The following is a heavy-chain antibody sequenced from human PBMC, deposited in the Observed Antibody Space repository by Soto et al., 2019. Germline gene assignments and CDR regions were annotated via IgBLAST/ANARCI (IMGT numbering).Heavy chain of an antibody. CDR3: VRVSASGRGAYGLDV. J-gene: IGHJ6*02. Sequence: PSQTLXLTCAISGDSVSSNSAVWNWIRQSPSRGLEWLGRTYYRSKRYNDYAVSVKSRITINPDTSKNQFSLQLNSVTPEDTAVYYCVRVSASGRGAYGLDVWGQGTTVTVSS. V-gene: IGHV6-1*01. D-gene: IGHD2-15*01. CDR2: TYYRSKRYN. CDR1: GDSVSSNSAV.